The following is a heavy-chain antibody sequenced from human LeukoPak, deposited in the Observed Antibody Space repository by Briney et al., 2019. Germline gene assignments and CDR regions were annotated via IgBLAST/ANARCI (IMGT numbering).Heavy chain of an antibody. V-gene: IGHV3-74*01. CDR3: ARVTVLWFGELLYFDY. D-gene: IGHD3-10*01. J-gene: IGHJ4*02. CDR2: INSDGSST. CDR1: GFTFSSYW. Sequence: GGSLRLSFAASGFTFSSYWMHWVRQAPGKGLVWVSRINSDGSSTSYADSVKGRFTISRDNAKNTLYLQMNSLRAEDTAVYYCARVTVLWFGELLYFDYWGQGTLVTVSS.